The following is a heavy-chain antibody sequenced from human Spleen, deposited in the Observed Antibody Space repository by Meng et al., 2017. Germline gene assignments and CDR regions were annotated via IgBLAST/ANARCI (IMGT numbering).Heavy chain of an antibody. CDR1: GGSFSGYY. J-gene: IGHJ4*02. V-gene: IGHV4-34*01. CDR3: ARGLLLAALRN. CDR2: INHSGGT. D-gene: IGHD6-6*01. Sequence: QLPLQQWGAGLLKPSETLSLTCAVYGGSFSGYYWSWIRQPPGKGLEWIGEINHSGGTNYNPSLKSRVTISVDMSKNQFSLKLSSVTAADTAVYYCARGLLLAALRNWGQGTLVTVSS.